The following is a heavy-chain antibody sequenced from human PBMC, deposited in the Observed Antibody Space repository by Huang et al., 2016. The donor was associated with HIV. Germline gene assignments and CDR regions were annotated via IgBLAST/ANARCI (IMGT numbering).Heavy chain of an antibody. CDR3: ARQGLWLPPTDPFDY. D-gene: IGHD3-10*01. CDR1: GYNFGSYW. V-gene: IGHV5-51*01. Sequence: EVHLVQSGAEVKEPGESLKISCQASGYNFGSYWIGWVRQMPGKGLEWMGGIYPGDSATRYDPSFQGQGTLSADQSINTAYLEWSSVKASDTAIYFCARQGLWLPPTDPFDYWGQGTPVTVSA. CDR2: IYPGDSAT. J-gene: IGHJ4*02.